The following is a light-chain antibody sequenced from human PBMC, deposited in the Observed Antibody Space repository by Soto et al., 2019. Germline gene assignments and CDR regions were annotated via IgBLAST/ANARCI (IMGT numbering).Light chain of an antibody. CDR1: QSISSW. Sequence: DMQMTQSPSILSASVGDRVTISCRASQSISSWLAWYQQKPGKAPNLLIFDASPLETGVPSRFSGSEAETEFTLTISGLQPDDFATYYCQQYNSYPWTFGQGTKVEIK. CDR3: QQYNSYPWT. J-gene: IGKJ1*01. CDR2: DAS. V-gene: IGKV1-5*01.